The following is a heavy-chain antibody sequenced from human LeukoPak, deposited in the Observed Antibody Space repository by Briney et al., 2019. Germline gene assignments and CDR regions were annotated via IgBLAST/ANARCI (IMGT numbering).Heavy chain of an antibody. Sequence: SETLSLTCTVSGGSISSYYWSWIPQPPGKGLEWIGYMYYSGNTNYNPSLKSRVTVSVDTSKNQFSLKLSSVTAADTAVYYCASGGADSGSLFDYWGQGTLVTVSS. D-gene: IGHD5-12*01. J-gene: IGHJ4*02. CDR3: ASGGADSGSLFDY. CDR1: GGSISSYY. CDR2: MYYSGNT. V-gene: IGHV4-59*08.